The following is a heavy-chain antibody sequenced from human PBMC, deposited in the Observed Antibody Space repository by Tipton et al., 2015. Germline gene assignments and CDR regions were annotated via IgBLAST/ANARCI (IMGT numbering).Heavy chain of an antibody. D-gene: IGHD3-9*01. J-gene: IGHJ5*02. Sequence: GSLRLSCAASGFTFSSYGMHWVRQAPGKGLEWVSVIYSGGGTAYADSVRGRFTISRDNSKNTLYLQMNSLTAEDTAVYSCARDVGWGYDIFTGFYVGGLDPWGQGTLVTVSS. V-gene: IGHV3-NL1*01. CDR3: ARDVGWGYDIFTGFYVGGLDP. CDR2: IYSGGGT. CDR1: GFTFSSYG.